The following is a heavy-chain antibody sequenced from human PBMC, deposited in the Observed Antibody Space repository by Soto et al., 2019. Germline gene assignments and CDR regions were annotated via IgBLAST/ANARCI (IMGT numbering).Heavy chain of an antibody. J-gene: IGHJ4*02. V-gene: IGHV4-59*01. D-gene: IGHD2-2*02. Sequence: PSETLSLTCTVSGDTIGSYYWSWIRQPPGKGLEWIGYIYFTGSTNYNPSLKSRVTISVDTSKNQFSLKLSSVTAADTAVYYCARGSCSSASCYTGDYWGQGPLVTVSS. CDR3: ARGSCSSASCYTGDY. CDR1: GDTIGSYY. CDR2: IYFTGST.